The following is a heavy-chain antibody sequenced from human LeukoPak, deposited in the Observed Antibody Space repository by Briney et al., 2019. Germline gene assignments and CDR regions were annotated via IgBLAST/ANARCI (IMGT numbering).Heavy chain of an antibody. J-gene: IGHJ4*02. D-gene: IGHD6-13*01. CDR3: ARATYSSSLGY. CDR1: GGSFSGYY. CDR2: INHSGST. Sequence: SETLSLTCAVYGGSFSGYYWSWIRQPPGKGLEWNGEINHSGSTNYNPSLKSRVTISVDTSKNQFSLKLSSVTAADTAVYYCARATYSSSLGYWGQGTLVTVSS. V-gene: IGHV4-34*01.